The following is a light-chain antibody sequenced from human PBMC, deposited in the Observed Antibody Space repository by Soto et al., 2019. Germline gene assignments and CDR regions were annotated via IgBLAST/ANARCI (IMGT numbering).Light chain of an antibody. V-gene: IGLV1-44*01. Sequence: QSVLTQPPSASGTPGQRVTISCSGSSSNIGSHTVNWYQQLPGTAPKLLIYSNNQRPSGLPDRFSGSKSGTSASLAVSGLQSEDEADYYCAVWDDSLNGQVFGAGTKLTVL. J-gene: IGLJ3*02. CDR3: AVWDDSLNGQV. CDR2: SNN. CDR1: SSNIGSHT.